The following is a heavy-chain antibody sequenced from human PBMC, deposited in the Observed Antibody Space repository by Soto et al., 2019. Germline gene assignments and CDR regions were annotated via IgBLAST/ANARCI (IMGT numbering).Heavy chain of an antibody. CDR2: ISGGSDYI. Sequence: GSLRLSCAASGFTYSSYTMNWVRQSPGKGLEWVSAISGGSDYIYYADSVKGRFTISRDNTRNSLYLQMSSLRAEDTAVYYCARDPRGARPGFEYWGQGALVTVSS. V-gene: IGHV3-21*01. D-gene: IGHD1-26*01. CDR3: ARDPRGARPGFEY. J-gene: IGHJ4*02. CDR1: GFTYSSYT.